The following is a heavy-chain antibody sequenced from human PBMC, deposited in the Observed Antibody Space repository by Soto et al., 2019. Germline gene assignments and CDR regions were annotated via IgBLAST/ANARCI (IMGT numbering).Heavy chain of an antibody. CDR2: IRSKAYGGTT. J-gene: IGHJ4*02. Sequence: PGGSLRLSCTASGFTFGDYAMSWFRQAPGKGLEWVGFIRSKAYGGTTEYAASVKGRFTISRDDSKSIAYLQMNSLKTEDTAVYYCTRHRHCSGGSCHRDYWGQGTLVTVSS. V-gene: IGHV3-49*03. CDR3: TRHRHCSGGSCHRDY. D-gene: IGHD2-15*01. CDR1: GFTFGDYA.